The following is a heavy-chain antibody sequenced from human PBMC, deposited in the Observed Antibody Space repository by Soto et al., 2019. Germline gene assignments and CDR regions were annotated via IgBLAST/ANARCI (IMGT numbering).Heavy chain of an antibody. V-gene: IGHV1-3*01. CDR1: GYTFSSYA. CDR3: AKSATVPAAIAY. Sequence: QVQLVQSGAEVKKPGASVKVSCKASGYTFSSYAMHWVRQAPGQRLEWMGWINAGNGNTKYSQKFQGRVTITRDTSASTAYMELSSLRSEDTAVYYCAKSATVPAAIAYWGQGTLVTVSS. D-gene: IGHD2-2*02. J-gene: IGHJ4*02. CDR2: INAGNGNT.